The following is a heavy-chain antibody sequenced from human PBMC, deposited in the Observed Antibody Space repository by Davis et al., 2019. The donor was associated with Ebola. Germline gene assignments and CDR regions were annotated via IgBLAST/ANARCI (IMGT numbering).Heavy chain of an antibody. J-gene: IGHJ4*02. CDR2: IKQDGSEK. CDR1: GFTLSGYW. CDR3: ARLAIVAPTHYGDPALSYFDY. Sequence: PGGSLRLSCAVSGFTLSGYWMTWVRQAPGKGLEWLANIKQDGSEKYYVDSVKGRFTISRDNTKNSLYLQMNSLRVEDTAVYYCARLAIVAPTHYGDPALSYFDYWGQGTLVTVSS. D-gene: IGHD5-12*01. V-gene: IGHV3-7*01.